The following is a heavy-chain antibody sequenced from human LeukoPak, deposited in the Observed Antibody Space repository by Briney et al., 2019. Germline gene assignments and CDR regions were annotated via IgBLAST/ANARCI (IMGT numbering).Heavy chain of an antibody. Sequence: ASVKVSCKASGGTFSSYAISWVRQAPGQGLEWMGRIIPILGIANYAQKFQGRVTITTDESTSTAYMELSSLRSEDTAVYYCARGALRWSFYYYMDVWGKGTTVTVSS. CDR3: ARGALRWSFYYYMDV. D-gene: IGHD4-23*01. J-gene: IGHJ6*03. CDR1: GGTFSSYA. V-gene: IGHV1-69*04. CDR2: IIPILGIA.